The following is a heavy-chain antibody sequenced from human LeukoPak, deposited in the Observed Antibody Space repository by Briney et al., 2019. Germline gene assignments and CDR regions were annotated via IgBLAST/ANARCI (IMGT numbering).Heavy chain of an antibody. V-gene: IGHV4-39*01. CDR1: GGSISSYY. CDR2: IYYSGST. D-gene: IGHD2-2*01. J-gene: IGHJ5*02. CDR3: ARHGGDIVVVPAVLNWFDP. Sequence: PSETLSLTCTVSGGSISSYYWGWIRQPPGKGLEWIGSIYYSGSTYYNPSLKSRVTISVDTSKNQFSLKLSSVTAADTAVYYCARHGGDIVVVPAVLNWFDPWGQGTLVTVSS.